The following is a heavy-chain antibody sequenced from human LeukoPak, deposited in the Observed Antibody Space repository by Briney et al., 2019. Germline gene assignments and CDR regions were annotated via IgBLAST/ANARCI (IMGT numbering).Heavy chain of an antibody. CDR1: GFTFSSYG. Sequence: QAGGSLRLSCAASGFTFSSYGMHWVRQAPGKGLVWVSRINSDGSSTTYADSVKGRFTISRDNAKNTLYLQMNSLRAEDTAVYYCAPLLTGYHFAYWGQGTLVTVSS. V-gene: IGHV3-74*01. CDR2: INSDGSST. D-gene: IGHD3-9*01. CDR3: APLLTGYHFAY. J-gene: IGHJ4*02.